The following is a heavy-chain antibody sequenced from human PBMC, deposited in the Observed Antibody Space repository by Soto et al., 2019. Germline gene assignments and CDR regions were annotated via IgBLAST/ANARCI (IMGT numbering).Heavy chain of an antibody. V-gene: IGHV1-18*01. CDR3: ARDRDSGYDYGDY. Sequence: ASVKVSCKASGYTFTSYGISWVRQAPGQGLEWMGWISAYNGNTNYAQKLQGRVTMTTDTSTSTADMELRSLRSDDTAVYYCARDRDSGYDYGDYWGQGTLVTVSS. D-gene: IGHD5-12*01. CDR2: ISAYNGNT. CDR1: GYTFTSYG. J-gene: IGHJ4*02.